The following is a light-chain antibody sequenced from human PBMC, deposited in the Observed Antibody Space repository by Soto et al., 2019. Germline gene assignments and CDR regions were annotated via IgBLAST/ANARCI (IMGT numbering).Light chain of an antibody. CDR3: QQYSSYWT. CDR1: QSISSW. J-gene: IGKJ1*01. CDR2: DAS. V-gene: IGKV1-5*01. Sequence: DIQMTRSPSTLSASVGDRVTITCRASQSISSWLAWYQQKPGKAPKFLIYDASNLESGVPSRFSGSGSGTEFTLTISSLQPDDFATYYCQQYSSYWTFGQGTKVEIK.